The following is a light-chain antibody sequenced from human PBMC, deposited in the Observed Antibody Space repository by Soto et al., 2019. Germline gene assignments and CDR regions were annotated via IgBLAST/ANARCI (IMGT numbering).Light chain of an antibody. Sequence: EIVMTQSPATLSVSPGERATLSCRASQSVSGNLAWYQQKPGQAPRLLIYGASTRATGIPARFSGSGSGTEFTLTISSLQSEDFEVYYCQQYKNWPQTCGQAAKVVIK. CDR2: GAS. J-gene: IGKJ1*01. CDR1: QSVSGN. CDR3: QQYKNWPQT. V-gene: IGKV3D-15*01.